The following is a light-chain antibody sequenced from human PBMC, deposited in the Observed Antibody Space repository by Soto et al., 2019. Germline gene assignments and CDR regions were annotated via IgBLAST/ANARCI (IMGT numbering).Light chain of an antibody. CDR2: DNN. J-gene: IGLJ1*01. CDR3: GTWDSSLSAYV. CDR1: SSNIGNNY. V-gene: IGLV1-51*01. Sequence: QSVLTQPPSASAAPGQKVTISCSGSSSNIGNNYVSWYQQLPGTAPKLLIYDNNKRPSGIPDRFSGSKSGTSATLGITGLQTGDEPDYYCGTWDSSLSAYVFGTVTKVTVL.